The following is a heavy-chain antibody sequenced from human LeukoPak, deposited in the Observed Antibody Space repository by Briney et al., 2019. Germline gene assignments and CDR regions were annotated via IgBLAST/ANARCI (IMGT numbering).Heavy chain of an antibody. CDR1: GFTFSNAW. CDR3: TTEYYYGSGSFFDY. Sequence: GGSLRLSCAASGFTFSNAWMGWVRQAPGKGLEWLGRIKCKTDGATTDYVAPVRGRFTISRDDSKNTLYLQMNSLKSEDTAFYYCTTEYYYGSGSFFDYWGQGTLVTASS. J-gene: IGHJ4*02. D-gene: IGHD3-10*01. V-gene: IGHV3-15*01. CDR2: IKCKTDGATT.